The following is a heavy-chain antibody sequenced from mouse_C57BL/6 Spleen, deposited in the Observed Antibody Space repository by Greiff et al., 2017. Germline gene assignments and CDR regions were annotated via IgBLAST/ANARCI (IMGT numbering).Heavy chain of an antibody. CDR1: GFTFSDYG. J-gene: IGHJ4*01. CDR3: AKYSNYDYYARDY. V-gene: IGHV5-17*01. CDR2: ISSGSSTL. D-gene: IGHD2-5*01. Sequence: EVKLMESGGGLVKPGGSLQLSCAASGFTFSDYGMHWVRQAPEKGLEWVAYISSGSSTLYYADTVQGRFTISRDTAKNTLFLQMARLKSEDTAMYYWAKYSNYDYYARDYWGQGTSVTVSS.